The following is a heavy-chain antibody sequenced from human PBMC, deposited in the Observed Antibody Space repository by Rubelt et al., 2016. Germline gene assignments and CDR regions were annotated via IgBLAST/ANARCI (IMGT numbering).Heavy chain of an antibody. CDR1: GFTLRCPG. CDR2: IWADGSAK. D-gene: IGHD6-13*01. Sequence: QVQLVESGGGVVQPGRSLRLSCAASGFTLRCPGMHWVRPASGQGLEWGAVIWADGSAKNYADSVKGRFTIARDNSKSTLYLQMNSLRAEDTAVYYCARDRAGSSSWYPVFGAFDIWGQGTMVTVSS. V-gene: IGHV3-33*01. J-gene: IGHJ3*02. CDR3: ARDRAGSSSWYPVFGAFDI.